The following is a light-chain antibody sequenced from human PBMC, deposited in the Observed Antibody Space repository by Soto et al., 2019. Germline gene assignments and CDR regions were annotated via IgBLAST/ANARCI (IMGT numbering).Light chain of an antibody. J-gene: IGKJ4*01. V-gene: IGKV1-39*01. CDR3: QHSYNTPLT. CDR2: AAS. Sequence: DIQMTQSPSSLSASVGDRVTITCRASQSISGYLNWYQQRPGKAPKLLIYAASSLQSGVPSRFSGSGSGTDVTLTISSLQPEDFATYYCQHSYNTPLTFGGGTKVEIK. CDR1: QSISGY.